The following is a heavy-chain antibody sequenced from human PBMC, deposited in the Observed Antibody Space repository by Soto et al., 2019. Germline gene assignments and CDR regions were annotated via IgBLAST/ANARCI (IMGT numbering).Heavy chain of an antibody. Sequence: SVKVSCKASGGTFSSYAISWVRQAPGQGLEWMGGIIPIFGTANYAQKFQGRVTITADESTSTAYMELSSLRSEDTAVYYCARTYYDSSGYYYYYFDYWGQGTLVTVSS. CDR3: ARTYYDSSGYYYYYFDY. CDR2: IIPIFGTA. D-gene: IGHD3-22*01. V-gene: IGHV1-69*13. CDR1: GGTFSSYA. J-gene: IGHJ4*02.